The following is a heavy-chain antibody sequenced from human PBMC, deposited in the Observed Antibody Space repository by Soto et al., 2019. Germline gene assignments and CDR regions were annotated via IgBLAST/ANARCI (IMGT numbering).Heavy chain of an antibody. CDR2: IYRGGDT. CDR3: ARGMYGSGSYYIGDAFDM. CDR1: GFTVSYNY. V-gene: IGHV3-53*01. J-gene: IGHJ3*02. Sequence: XASLILSCAVSGFTVSYNYMNWVRQAPGKGLEWVSVIYRGGDTFYADSVKGRFTISRDNSKNTLYLQMNSLRAEDTAVYYCARGMYGSGSYYIGDAFDMWGQGTMVTVSS. D-gene: IGHD3-10*01.